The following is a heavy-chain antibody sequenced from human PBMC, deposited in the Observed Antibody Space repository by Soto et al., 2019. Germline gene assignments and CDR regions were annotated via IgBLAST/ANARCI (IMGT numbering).Heavy chain of an antibody. CDR2: IYPGGST. V-gene: IGHV3-53*01. Sequence: EVQLVESGGGLIQPGGSLRLSCAASGFTVSTKYMNWVRQAPGRGLEWVSVIYPGGSTYYTDSVKGRFTISRDSSRNTMFLQMNSLRAEDTALYYCAGETYYYGSGNYGWFDPWGQGTLVTVSS. CDR1: GFTVSTKY. D-gene: IGHD3-10*01. J-gene: IGHJ5*02. CDR3: AGETYYYGSGNYGWFDP.